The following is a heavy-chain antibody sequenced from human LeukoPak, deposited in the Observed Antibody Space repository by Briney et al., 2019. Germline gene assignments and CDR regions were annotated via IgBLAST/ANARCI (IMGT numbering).Heavy chain of an antibody. V-gene: IGHV4-30-4*01. Sequence: PSQTLSLTCTVSGGSISSGDYYWSWIRQPPGKGLEWIGYIYYSGSTYYNPSLKSRVTISVDTSKIQFSLKLSSVTAADTAVYYCARVVAAAGTPDYWGQGTLVTVSS. CDR3: ARVVAAAGTPDY. CDR2: IYYSGST. CDR1: GGSISSGDYY. J-gene: IGHJ4*02. D-gene: IGHD6-13*01.